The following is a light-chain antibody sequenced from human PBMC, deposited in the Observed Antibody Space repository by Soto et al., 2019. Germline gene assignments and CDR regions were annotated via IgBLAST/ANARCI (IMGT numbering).Light chain of an antibody. CDR2: DAS. CDR1: QSISSL. J-gene: IGKJ4*01. V-gene: IGKV1-5*01. CDR3: QQYNSYSALT. Sequence: DIQMTQSPSTLSASVGDRVTITCRASQSISSLLAWYQQKPGKAPKLLIYDASSLESGVPSRFSGSGSGTEFTLTISSLQPDDFATYYCQQYNSYSALTFGGGTKVEIK.